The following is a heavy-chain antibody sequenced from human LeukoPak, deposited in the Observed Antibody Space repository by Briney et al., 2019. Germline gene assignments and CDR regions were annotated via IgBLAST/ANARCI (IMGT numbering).Heavy chain of an antibody. D-gene: IGHD2-15*01. J-gene: IGHJ6*03. CDR1: GFTFSSYS. V-gene: IGHV3-21*01. CDR3: ARDIVVEWYYYYMDV. Sequence: PGGSLRLSCAASGFTFSSYSMNWVRQALGKGLEWVSSISSSSSYIYYADSVKGRFTISRDNAKNSLYLQMNSLRAEDTAVYYCARDIVVEWYYYYMDVWGKGTTVTVSS. CDR2: ISSSSSYI.